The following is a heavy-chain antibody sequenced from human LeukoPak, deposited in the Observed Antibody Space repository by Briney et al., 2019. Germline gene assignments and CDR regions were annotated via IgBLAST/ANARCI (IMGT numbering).Heavy chain of an antibody. J-gene: IGHJ3*02. V-gene: IGHV3-11*04. CDR2: ISSSGSTI. CDR1: GFTFSDYY. D-gene: IGHD2-2*01. CDR3: ARASVEYQLLLLNAFDI. Sequence: PGGSLRLSCAASGFTFSDYYVSWIRQAPGKGLEWVSYISSSGSTIYYADSVKGRFTISRDNAKNSLYLQMNSLRAEDTAVYYCARASVEYQLLLLNAFDIWGQGTMVTVSS.